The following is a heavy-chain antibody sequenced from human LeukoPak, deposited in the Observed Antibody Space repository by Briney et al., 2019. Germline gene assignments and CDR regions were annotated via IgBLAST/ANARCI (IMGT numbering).Heavy chain of an antibody. D-gene: IGHD3-10*01. Sequence: SETLSLTCSVSGYSISSDYFWGWIRQPPGKGLEWIGSIYHSGSTHYNPSLKNRVSISVDTSNNQFSLKLSSVTAADTAVYYCARSSYGSGPDFWGQGTLVTVSS. J-gene: IGHJ4*02. CDR3: ARSSYGSGPDF. CDR1: GYSISSDYF. V-gene: IGHV4-38-2*02. CDR2: IYHSGST.